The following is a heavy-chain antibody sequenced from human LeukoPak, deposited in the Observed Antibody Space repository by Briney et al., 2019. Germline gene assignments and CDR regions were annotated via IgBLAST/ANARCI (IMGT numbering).Heavy chain of an antibody. CDR1: GYTLTELS. V-gene: IGHV1-24*01. J-gene: IGHJ4*02. D-gene: IGHD3-22*01. Sequence: GASVKVSCKVSGYTLTELSMHWVRQAPGKGLEWMGGFDPEDGETIYARKFQGRVTMTEDTSTDTAYMELSSLRSEDTAVYYSATGSKGSYYYDSSTYDYWGQGTLVTVSS. CDR2: FDPEDGET. CDR3: ATGSKGSYYYDSSTYDY.